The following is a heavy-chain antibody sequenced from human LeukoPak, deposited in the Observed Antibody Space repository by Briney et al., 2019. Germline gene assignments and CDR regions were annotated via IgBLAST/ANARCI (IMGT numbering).Heavy chain of an antibody. CDR1: GGSISSYY. Sequence: SETLSLTCTVSGGSISSYYWSWIRQPPGKGLEWIGYIYYSGRTNYNPSLKSRVTISVDTSKKQISLKLRFVTAADTALYYCARGAEAEQIYYYGMDVWGQGTTVTVSS. D-gene: IGHD3-16*01. V-gene: IGHV4-59*01. CDR2: IYYSGRT. CDR3: ARGAEAEQIYYYGMDV. J-gene: IGHJ6*02.